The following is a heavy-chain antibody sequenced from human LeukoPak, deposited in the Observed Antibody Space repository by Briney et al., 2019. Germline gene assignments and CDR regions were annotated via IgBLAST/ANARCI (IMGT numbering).Heavy chain of an antibody. D-gene: IGHD5-24*01. CDR1: GLTVSSNY. CDR3: AREYGYTRHFDY. V-gene: IGHV3-21*01. CDR2: ISSSSSYI. Sequence: PGGSLRLSCAVSGLTVSSNYMSWVRQAPGKGLEWVSSISSSSSYIYYADSVKGRFTISRDNAKNSLYLQMNSLRAEDTAVYYCAREYGYTRHFDYWGQGTLVTVSS. J-gene: IGHJ4*02.